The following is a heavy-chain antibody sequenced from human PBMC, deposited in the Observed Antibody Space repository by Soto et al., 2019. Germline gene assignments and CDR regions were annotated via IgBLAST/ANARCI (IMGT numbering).Heavy chain of an antibody. J-gene: IGHJ5*02. V-gene: IGHV4-39*01. CDR2: IYYSGST. CDR3: ARRVAATPNCFDP. D-gene: IGHD2-15*01. Sequence: SETLSLTCTVSGGSISSSSYYWGWIRQPPGKGLEWIGSIYYSGSTYYNPSLKSRVTISVDTSKNQFSLKLSSVTAADTAVYYCARRVAATPNCFDPWGQGTLVTVSS. CDR1: GGSISSSSYY.